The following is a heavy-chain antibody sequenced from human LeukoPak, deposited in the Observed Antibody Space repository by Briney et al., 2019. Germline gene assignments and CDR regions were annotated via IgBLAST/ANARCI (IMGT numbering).Heavy chain of an antibody. Sequence: GGTLRLSCAASGFTFSNYEMNWVRQAPGKGLEWVSYISDSGTTIYYGDSVKGRFTISRDNAKKSLYLQMNSLRAEDTAVYYCARVRYFDWLGPFDYWGQGTLVTVSS. CDR1: GFTFSNYE. V-gene: IGHV3-48*03. J-gene: IGHJ4*02. D-gene: IGHD3-9*01. CDR3: ARVRYFDWLGPFDY. CDR2: ISDSGTTI.